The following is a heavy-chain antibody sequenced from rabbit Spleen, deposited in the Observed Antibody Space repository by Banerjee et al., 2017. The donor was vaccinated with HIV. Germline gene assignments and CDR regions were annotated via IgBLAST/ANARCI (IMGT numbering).Heavy chain of an antibody. CDR1: GFSFSSSYY. J-gene: IGHJ6*01. Sequence: QSLEESGGDLVKPGASLTLTCTASGFSFSSSYYMCWVRQAPGKGLEWIACTAGGGSAFTYYANWAKGRFTCSKASSTTVTLQMTSLTAADTATYFCARDTGTSFSTYGMDLWGQGTLVTVS. D-gene: IGHD8-1*01. V-gene: IGHV1S40*01. CDR3: ARDTGTSFSTYGMDL. CDR2: TAGGGSAFT.